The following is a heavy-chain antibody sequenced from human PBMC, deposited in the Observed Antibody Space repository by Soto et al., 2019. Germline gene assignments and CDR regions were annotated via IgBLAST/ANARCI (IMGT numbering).Heavy chain of an antibody. Sequence: ASVKVSCKASGYTFTSYDINWVRQTAGQGLEWMGWMSPKTANTGYAQKFQGRVTMTRSTSISTAYMELSSLTSEDTAVYYCTGGAPNRRFDSCGQGTPVTVSS. CDR1: GYTFTSYD. D-gene: IGHD7-27*01. CDR3: TGGAPNRRFDS. V-gene: IGHV1-8*01. J-gene: IGHJ5*01. CDR2: MSPKTANT.